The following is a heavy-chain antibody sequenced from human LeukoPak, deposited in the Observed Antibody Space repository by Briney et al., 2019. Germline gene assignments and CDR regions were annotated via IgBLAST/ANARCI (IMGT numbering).Heavy chain of an antibody. CDR1: GFPFSSYT. V-gene: IGHV3-30*18. CDR3: AKDLSYYDTLTGYLGPFDY. J-gene: IGHJ4*02. CDR2: ISYDGSNK. D-gene: IGHD3-9*01. Sequence: GGSLRLSCAASGFPFSSYTMNWVRQAPGKGLEWVAVISYDGSNKYYADSVKGRFTISRDNSKNTLYLQMNSLRAEDTAVYYCAKDLSYYDTLTGYLGPFDYWGQGTLVTVSS.